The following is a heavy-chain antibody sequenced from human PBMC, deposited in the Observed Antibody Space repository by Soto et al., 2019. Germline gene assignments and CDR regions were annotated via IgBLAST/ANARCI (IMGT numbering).Heavy chain of an antibody. CDR3: TTDAPLMILWPGYYGMDV. CDR2: IKSKTDGGTT. D-gene: IGHD3-10*02. Sequence: GGSLRLSCAASGFTFSNAWMNWVRQAPGKGLEWVGRIKSKTDGGTTDYAAPVKGRFTISRDDSKNTLYLQMNSLKTEDTAVYYCTTDAPLMILWPGYYGMDVWGQGTTVTVSS. J-gene: IGHJ6*02. CDR1: GFTFSNAW. V-gene: IGHV3-15*07.